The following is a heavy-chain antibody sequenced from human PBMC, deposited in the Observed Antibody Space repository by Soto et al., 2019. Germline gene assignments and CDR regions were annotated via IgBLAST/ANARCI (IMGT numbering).Heavy chain of an antibody. CDR1: GGTFSSYA. CDR2: IIPIFGTS. V-gene: IGHV1-69*06. Sequence: QVQLVQSGAEVKKAGSSVKVSCKASGGTFSSYAISCVRQAPGQGLEWMGGIIPIFGTSNYAQKVQGRVTITADKSTSTAYMELSSLRSEDTAVYYCARGGEYSSSWYAGGFAPWGQGTLVTVSS. J-gene: IGHJ5*02. CDR3: ARGGEYSSSWYAGGFAP. D-gene: IGHD6-13*01.